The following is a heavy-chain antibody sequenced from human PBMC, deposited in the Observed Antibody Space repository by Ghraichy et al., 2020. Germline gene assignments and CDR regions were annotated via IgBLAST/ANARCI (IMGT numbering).Heavy chain of an antibody. J-gene: IGHJ3*02. Sequence: SETLSLTCTVSGGSISGYYWSWIRQPPGKGLECIGYIHHSGRTNYNPSLQSRVTISLDTSKSQVSLKLSSVTAADTAVYYCARSPLHYYGSSGSPWPCGFDIWGQGTMVTVSS. CDR2: IHHSGRT. CDR1: GGSISGYY. V-gene: IGHV4-59*01. D-gene: IGHD3-22*01. CDR3: ARSPLHYYGSSGSPWPCGFDI.